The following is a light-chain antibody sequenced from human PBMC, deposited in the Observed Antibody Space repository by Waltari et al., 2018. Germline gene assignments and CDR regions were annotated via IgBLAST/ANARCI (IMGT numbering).Light chain of an antibody. J-gene: IGKJ5*01. CDR3: QQFNTYPYP. Sequence: AIQLTQSPSSLSASVGRRVTLTCRASQGISSGLAWYQQRPGKAPKLLIHDASTLESGVPSRFSGSGSGTDFTLTISSLQPEDFATYYCQQFNTYPYPFGQGTRLEI. CDR2: DAS. CDR1: QGISSG. V-gene: IGKV1-13*02.